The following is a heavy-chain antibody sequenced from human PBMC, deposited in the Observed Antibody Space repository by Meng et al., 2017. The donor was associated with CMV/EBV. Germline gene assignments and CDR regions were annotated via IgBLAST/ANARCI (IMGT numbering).Heavy chain of an antibody. CDR1: GGSISSSNW. J-gene: IGHJ6*02. V-gene: IGHV4-4*02. Sequence: SETPSLTCAVSGGSISSSNWWSWVRQPPGKGLEWIGEIYHSGSTNYNPSLKSRVTISVDTSKNQFSLKLSSVTAADTAVYYCARSLVVVPAVQTYYYYYGMDVWGQGTTVTVSS. D-gene: IGHD2-2*01. CDR3: ARSLVVVPAVQTYYYYYGMDV. CDR2: IYHSGST.